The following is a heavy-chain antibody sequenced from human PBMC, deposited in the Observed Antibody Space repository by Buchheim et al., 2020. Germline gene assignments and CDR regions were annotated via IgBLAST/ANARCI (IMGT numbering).Heavy chain of an antibody. CDR2: INHSGST. D-gene: IGHD6-19*01. CDR3: ARGHSSGPQSYYFDY. J-gene: IGHJ4*02. CDR1: GGSFSGYY. V-gene: IGHV4-34*01. Sequence: QVQLQQWGAGLLKPSETLSLTCAVYGGSFSGYYWSWIRQPPGKGLEWIGEINHSGSTNYNPSLKSRVTISVDTSKNQFSLKLSSVTAADTAVYYCARGHSSGPQSYYFDYWGQGTL.